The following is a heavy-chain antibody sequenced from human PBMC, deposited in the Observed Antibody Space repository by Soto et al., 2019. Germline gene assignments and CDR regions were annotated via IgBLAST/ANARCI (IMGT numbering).Heavy chain of an antibody. CDR3: ARDLQAARGAFDI. CDR2: IKPNSGGT. V-gene: IGHV1-2*04. CDR1: GYTFTDYY. D-gene: IGHD2-15*01. J-gene: IGHJ3*02. Sequence: CKASGYTFTDYYMHWVRQAPGQGLEWMGWIKPNSGGTNYAQKFQGWVTMTRDTSISTAYMELSRLRSDDTAVYYCARDLQAARGAFDIWGQGTMVTVSS.